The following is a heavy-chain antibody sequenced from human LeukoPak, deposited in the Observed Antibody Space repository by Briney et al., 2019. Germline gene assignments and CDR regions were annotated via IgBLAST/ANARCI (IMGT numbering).Heavy chain of an antibody. CDR3: ARESAPGGID. CDR1: GFTFSSHW. Sequence: QSGGSLRLSCAASGFTFSSHWMHWVRQAPGKGLVWVSRTNSDGSGTGYADSVKGRLTNSRDNAKNTLYLQMNSLRVEDTAVYYCARESAPGGIDWGQGTLVTVSS. D-gene: IGHD6-13*01. J-gene: IGHJ4*02. V-gene: IGHV3-74*01. CDR2: TNSDGSGT.